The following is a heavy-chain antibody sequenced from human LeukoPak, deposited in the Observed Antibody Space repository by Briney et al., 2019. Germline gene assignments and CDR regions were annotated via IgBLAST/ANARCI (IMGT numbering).Heavy chain of an antibody. V-gene: IGHV3-7*01. CDR1: GFTFTNSW. CDR3: TRDTDGSLDY. J-gene: IGHJ4*02. Sequence: GGSLRLSCAASGFTFTNSWMAWVRQAPGKGLEWVANIKQDGSTKHYTDSLKGRFTISRDNPKNSLYLQMNNLRADDTAVYYCTRDTDGSLDYWGQGILVTVAS. CDR2: IKQDGSTK. D-gene: IGHD1-26*01.